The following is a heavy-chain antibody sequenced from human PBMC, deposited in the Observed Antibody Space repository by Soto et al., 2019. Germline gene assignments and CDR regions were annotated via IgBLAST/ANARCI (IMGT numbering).Heavy chain of an antibody. CDR3: ARATYTSGCSNTFAMEL. J-gene: IGHJ6*02. CDR1: GYTFSSNA. Sequence: ASVKVSCKASGYTFSSNAIHWVRQAPGQEREWMGWINGGNGYAKYSQNFQDRVTLTRDASASTTYMEMSSLRYEDTAIFYCARATYTSGCSNTFAMELWGQGTRVNVSS. CDR2: INGGNGYA. D-gene: IGHD3-10*01. V-gene: IGHV1-3*01.